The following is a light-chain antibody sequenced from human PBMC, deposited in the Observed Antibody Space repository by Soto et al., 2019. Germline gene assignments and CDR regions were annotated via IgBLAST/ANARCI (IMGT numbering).Light chain of an antibody. CDR1: QSVSSY. Sequence: EIVLTQSPATLSLSPGERATLSCRASQSVSSYLAWYQQKPGQAPRLLIYAASNRATGIPARFSGSGSGTDFTLTISSLEPEDFAVYYCHQLYNLFTFGPGTKVDIK. CDR3: HQLYNLFT. V-gene: IGKV3-11*01. CDR2: AAS. J-gene: IGKJ3*01.